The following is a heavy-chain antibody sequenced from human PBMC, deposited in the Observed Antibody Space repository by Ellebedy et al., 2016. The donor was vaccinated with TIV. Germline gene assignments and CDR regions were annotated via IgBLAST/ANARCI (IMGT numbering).Heavy chain of an antibody. Sequence: GGSLRLSCAASTFSFRSYWMTWVRQAPGKGLEWVANIRQDGSEKFYVDSVKGRFTISRDNAKNSLYLQMNSLRAEDTAVYYCATDGSFGDYLSPTHAFVIWGQGTMVTVSS. CDR3: ATDGSFGDYLSPTHAFVI. V-gene: IGHV3-7*01. D-gene: IGHD4-17*01. J-gene: IGHJ3*02. CDR1: TFSFRSYW. CDR2: IRQDGSEK.